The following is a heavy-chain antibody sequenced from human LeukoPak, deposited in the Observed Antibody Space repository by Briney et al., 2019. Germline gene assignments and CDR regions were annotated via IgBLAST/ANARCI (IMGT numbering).Heavy chain of an antibody. CDR1: GFSFSNYG. J-gene: IGHJ3*02. CDR2: IRYDGSNQ. CDR3: AGRRRDGYKHEAFDI. V-gene: IGHV3-30*02. D-gene: IGHD5-24*01. Sequence: GGSLRLSCAASGFSFSNYGIHWVRQAPGKGLEWVAFIRYDGSNQYYADSVKGRLTISRDNSKNTVYVQVNSLRPEDTAVYYCAGRRRDGYKHEAFDIWGQGTTIIVSS.